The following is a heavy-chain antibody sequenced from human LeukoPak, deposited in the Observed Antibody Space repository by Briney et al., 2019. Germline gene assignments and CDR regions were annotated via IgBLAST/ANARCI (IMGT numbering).Heavy chain of an antibody. CDR3: ARTRWTGGWHLDY. D-gene: IGHD6-19*01. Sequence: SETLSFTCAVYGGSFSGYYWSWIRQPPGKGLEWIGEINHSGSPNYNPSLESRVTISADTSKNQFSLHLRSVTAADTAVYFCARTRWTGGWHLDYWSQGTHLTVSS. V-gene: IGHV4-34*01. J-gene: IGHJ4*02. CDR1: GGSFSGYY. CDR2: INHSGSP.